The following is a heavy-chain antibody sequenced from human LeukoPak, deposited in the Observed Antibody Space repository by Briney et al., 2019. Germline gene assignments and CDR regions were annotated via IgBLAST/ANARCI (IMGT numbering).Heavy chain of an antibody. CDR2: INPNSGGT. D-gene: IGHD2-2*01. J-gene: IGHJ4*02. CDR3: ARVQGYCSSTSCYPDTNFDY. CDR1: GYTVTGYY. V-gene: IGHV1-2*02. Sequence: ASVTVSWKASGYTVTGYYIHWVRQPPGQGLEWVGWINPNSGGTNYAHKFQGRVTMTRDTSISTAYMELSRLRSDDTAVYYCARVQGYCSSTSCYPDTNFDYWGQGTLVTVSS.